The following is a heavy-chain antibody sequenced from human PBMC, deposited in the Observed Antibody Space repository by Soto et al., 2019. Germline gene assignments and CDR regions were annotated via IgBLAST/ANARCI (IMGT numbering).Heavy chain of an antibody. CDR2: ISAYNGNT. D-gene: IGHD5-12*01. Sequence: QVQLVQSGAEVKKPGASVKVSCKASGYTFTSYGISWVRQAPGQGLEWMGWISAYNGNTNYAQKLQGRVTMTTDTSTSTAYMELRSLGSDDTAVYYCARIWFRPYSGYGLGDYWGQGTLVTVSS. J-gene: IGHJ4*02. CDR3: ARIWFRPYSGYGLGDY. CDR1: GYTFTSYG. V-gene: IGHV1-18*01.